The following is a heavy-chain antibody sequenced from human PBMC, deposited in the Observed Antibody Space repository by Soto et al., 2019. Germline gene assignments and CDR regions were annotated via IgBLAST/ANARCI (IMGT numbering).Heavy chain of an antibody. Sequence: QVQLVESGGGVVQPGRSLRLSCVASGFTFSSYGMNWVRQAPGKGLEWVASISYDGSNTYYADSVKGRFTISRDNSKNTLYLQMNSLRAEDTSVYYCAKEGGLSGSYYISSSYYFDYWGQGTLVTVSS. CDR2: ISYDGSNT. V-gene: IGHV3-30*18. J-gene: IGHJ4*02. D-gene: IGHD1-26*01. CDR3: AKEGGLSGSYYISSSYYFDY. CDR1: GFTFSSYG.